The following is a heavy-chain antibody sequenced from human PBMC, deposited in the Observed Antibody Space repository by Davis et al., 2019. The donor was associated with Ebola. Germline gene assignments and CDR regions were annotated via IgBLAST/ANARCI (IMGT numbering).Heavy chain of an antibody. J-gene: IGHJ4*02. CDR3: TSSAVAGTYDY. V-gene: IGHV3-73*01. D-gene: IGHD6-19*01. CDR1: GFTFSVSA. CDR2: IRSKANSYAT. Sequence: GGSLRLSCAASGFTFSVSAMHWVRHASGKVLEWVGRIRSKANSYATAYAASVKGRFTISRDDSKNTAYLQMNSLKTEDTAVYYCTSSAVAGTYDYWGQGTLVTVSS.